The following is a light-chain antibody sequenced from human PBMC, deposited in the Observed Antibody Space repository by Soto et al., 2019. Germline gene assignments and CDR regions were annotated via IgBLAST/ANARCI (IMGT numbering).Light chain of an antibody. J-gene: IGKJ1*01. CDR3: LQYHNLWA. Sequence: EVVMTQSPATLSVSPGERATLSCRASQSVSNNLAWYQQTPGQSPRLLFYLASTRAPGIPARFSAGGSGTELTLTISGLQSDDFTVYSCLQYHNLWAFGQGTKVDI. CDR1: QSVSNN. CDR2: LAS. V-gene: IGKV3-15*01.